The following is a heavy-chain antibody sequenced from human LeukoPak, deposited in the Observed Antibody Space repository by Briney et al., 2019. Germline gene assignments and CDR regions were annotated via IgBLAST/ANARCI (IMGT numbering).Heavy chain of an antibody. CDR1: GFIFSNNW. CDR3: AKLLGTATRYDS. CDR2: INPDGSAK. Sequence: GGPLRLSCAASGFIFSNNWMSWVRQAPGKGLEWVASINPDGSAKYHVDSVKGRFTISRDNAKKSLSLQMDALRAEDTAVYFCAKLLGTATRYDSWGLGTLVMVSS. V-gene: IGHV3-7*01. D-gene: IGHD1-1*01. J-gene: IGHJ4*02.